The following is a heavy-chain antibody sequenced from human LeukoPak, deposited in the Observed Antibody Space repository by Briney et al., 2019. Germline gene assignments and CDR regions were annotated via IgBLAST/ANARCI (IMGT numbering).Heavy chain of an antibody. D-gene: IGHD2-15*01. V-gene: IGHV4-34*01. Sequence: SGTLSLTFAVYGGSFSGFYWSWIRQPPGKGLEWIGEINHSGSTNYNPSLKSRVTISVDTSKNQFSLKLSSVTAADTAVYYCARGPVWYGDYWGQGTLVTVSS. CDR2: INHSGST. CDR3: ARGPVWYGDY. CDR1: GGSFSGFY. J-gene: IGHJ4*02.